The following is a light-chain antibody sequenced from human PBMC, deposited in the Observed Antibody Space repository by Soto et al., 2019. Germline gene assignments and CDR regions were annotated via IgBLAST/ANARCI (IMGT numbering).Light chain of an antibody. J-gene: IGKJ1*01. CDR3: LQHNTYPWT. CDR1: QGVSTW. V-gene: IGKV1-5*03. Sequence: IQLTQSPSTLSGSVGDRVTITCRASQGVSTWLAWYQQRPSQAPKLLVYEASKLQSGVPSRFSGSGSGTEFTLTISSLQPEDIATYYCLQHNTYPWTFGQGTKVEIK. CDR2: EAS.